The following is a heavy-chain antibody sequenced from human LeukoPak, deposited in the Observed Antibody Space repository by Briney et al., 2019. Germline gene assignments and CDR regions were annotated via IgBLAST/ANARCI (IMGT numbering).Heavy chain of an antibody. V-gene: IGHV3-30*03. CDR3: ARAPGVVTATIDY. CDR1: GFTFSSYW. Sequence: PGGSLRLSCAVSGFTFSSYWMHWVRQAPGKGLEWVAVISYDGSNKYYADSVKGRFTISRDNSKNTLYLQMNSLRAEDTAVYYCARAPGVVTATIDYWGQGTLVTVSS. D-gene: IGHD2-21*02. CDR2: ISYDGSNK. J-gene: IGHJ4*02.